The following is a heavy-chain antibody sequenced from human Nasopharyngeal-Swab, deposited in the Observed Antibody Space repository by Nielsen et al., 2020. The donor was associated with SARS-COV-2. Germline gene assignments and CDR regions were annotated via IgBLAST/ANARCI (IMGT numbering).Heavy chain of an antibody. D-gene: IGHD1-14*01. V-gene: IGHV3-23*01. J-gene: IGHJ4*02. CDR3: TRGLTGHIVQWNPSPY. CDR1: GLSITTCG. Sequence: GGSLRLSCAASGLSITTCGMTWVRQAPGKGLEWVSSISELGSGIYYADSVWGRFSISRDTSKNTVYLQMNTLRADDTALYFCTRGLTGHIVQWNPSPYWGQGTLVTVSS. CDR2: ISELGSGI.